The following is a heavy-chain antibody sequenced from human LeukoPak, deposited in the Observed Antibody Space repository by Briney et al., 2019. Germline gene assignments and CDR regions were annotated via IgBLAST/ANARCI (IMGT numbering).Heavy chain of an antibody. CDR2: ISYDGSNK. V-gene: IGHV3-30*03. CDR3: VSILRYFDWLSQPLDY. CDR1: GFTFSSYG. Sequence: SGGSLRLSCAASGFTFSSYGMHWVRQAPGKGLEWVAVISYDGSNKYYADSVKGRFTISRDNSKNTLYLQMNSLRAEDTAVYYCVSILRYFDWLSQPLDYWGQGTLVTVSS. D-gene: IGHD3-9*01. J-gene: IGHJ4*02.